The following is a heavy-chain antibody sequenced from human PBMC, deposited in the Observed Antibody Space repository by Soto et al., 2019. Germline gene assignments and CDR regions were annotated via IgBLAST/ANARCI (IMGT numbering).Heavy chain of an antibody. CDR3: AGGVGSSPPRY. Sequence: SETLSLTCTISGGSISVYYWSWVRQSPGQGLEWIGYVYDNGRPYYSPSLKSRVTISADTSKNQISLKLPSAPAADTAVYYCAGGVGSSPPRYWGRGTLVTVAS. CDR2: VYDNGRP. V-gene: IGHV4-59*01. CDR1: GGSISVYY. D-gene: IGHD3-9*01. J-gene: IGHJ4*02.